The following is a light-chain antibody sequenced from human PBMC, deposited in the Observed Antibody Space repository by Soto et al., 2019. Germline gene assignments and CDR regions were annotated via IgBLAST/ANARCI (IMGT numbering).Light chain of an antibody. Sequence: EIVLTQSPATLSLSQGARATLSCMASQSVRFYFAWYQQRPGQAPRLLIYDASNRAAGIPPRFSGSGSETDFTLTISSLEPEDFAVYYCQQRYNWPLTVGGVTKVDSK. CDR2: DAS. CDR1: QSVRFY. CDR3: QQRYNWPLT. V-gene: IGKV3-11*01. J-gene: IGKJ4*01.